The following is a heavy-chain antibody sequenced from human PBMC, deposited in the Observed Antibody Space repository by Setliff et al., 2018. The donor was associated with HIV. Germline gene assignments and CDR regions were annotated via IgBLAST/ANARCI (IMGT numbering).Heavy chain of an antibody. CDR3: ARGLSFYDPGGFDY. Sequence: PSETLSLTCTVSGGSISSSSYYWGWIRQPPGKGLEWIGYIYTSGSTNYNPSLKCRVTISVDTSKHQFSLKLSTVTAADTAVYYCARGLSFYDPGGFDYWGQGTLVTVSS. J-gene: IGHJ4*02. V-gene: IGHV4-61*05. CDR2: IYTSGST. CDR1: GGSISSSSYY. D-gene: IGHD3-22*01.